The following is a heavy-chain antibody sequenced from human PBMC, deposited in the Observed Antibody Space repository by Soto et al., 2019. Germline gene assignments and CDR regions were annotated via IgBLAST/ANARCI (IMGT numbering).Heavy chain of an antibody. V-gene: IGHV1-69*13. J-gene: IGHJ5*02. CDR3: ARRSRQWLYDWDWFDP. CDR2: IIPIFGTA. CDR1: GGTFSSYA. Sequence: GASVKVSCKASGGTFSSYAISWVRQAPGQGLEWMGGIIPIFGTANYAQKFQGRVTITADESTSTAYMELSSLRSEDTAVYYCARRSRQWLYDWDWFDPWGQGTLDTVSS. D-gene: IGHD6-19*01.